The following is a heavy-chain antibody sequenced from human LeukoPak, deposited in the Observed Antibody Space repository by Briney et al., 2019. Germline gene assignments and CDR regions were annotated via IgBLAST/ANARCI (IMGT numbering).Heavy chain of an antibody. D-gene: IGHD1-26*01. CDR2: ISGSGGSI. CDR1: GFTFSSYS. Sequence: GGSLRLSCAASGFTFSSYSMNWVRQAPGKGLEGVSYISGSGGSIYYADSVKSRFTISRDNGRNSLYLQMNNLRAEDTALYYCARVTVGATADYLDYWGQGSLVTVSS. V-gene: IGHV3-48*01. CDR3: ARVTVGATADYLDY. J-gene: IGHJ4*02.